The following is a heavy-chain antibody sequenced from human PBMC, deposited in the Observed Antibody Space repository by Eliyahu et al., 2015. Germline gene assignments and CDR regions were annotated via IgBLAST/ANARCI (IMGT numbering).Heavy chain of an antibody. CDR2: VYWDDDK. CDR1: GFSLSTSGLG. D-gene: IGHD3-22*01. V-gene: IGHV2-5*02. CDR3: AHRSYYDSSGSYGVYFDY. J-gene: IGHJ4*02. Sequence: QITLKESGPTLVKPTQTLTLTCTFSGFSLSTSGLGVGWIRQPPGKALEWLALVYWDDDKWYSPSLKSRLTITKDTSKNQVVLTMTNMDPVDTATYYCAHRSYYDSSGSYGVYFDYWGQGTLVTVSS.